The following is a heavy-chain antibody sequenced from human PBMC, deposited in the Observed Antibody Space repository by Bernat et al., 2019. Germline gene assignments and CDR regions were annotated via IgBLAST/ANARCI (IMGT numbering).Heavy chain of an antibody. CDR1: GFTFSGSA. CDR3: TTLRD. V-gene: IGHV3-73*02. Sequence: EVQLVESGGGLVQPGGSLKLSCAGSGFTFSGSAMHWVCQASGKGLEWVGRIRSKANSYATAYAASVKGRFTISRDDSKNTAYLQMNSLKTEDTAVYYCTTLRDWGQGTLVTVSS. CDR2: IRSKANSYAT. J-gene: IGHJ4*02.